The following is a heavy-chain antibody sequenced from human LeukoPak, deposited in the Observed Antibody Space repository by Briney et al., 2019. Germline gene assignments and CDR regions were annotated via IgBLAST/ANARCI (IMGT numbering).Heavy chain of an antibody. V-gene: IGHV1-69*04. D-gene: IGHD3-3*01. J-gene: IGHJ5*02. CDR3: ARMRFTIFGVVMNNNWFDP. CDR1: GGTFSSYA. CDR2: IIPILGIA. Sequence: AASVKVSCKASGGTFSSYAISWVRQAPGQGLEWMGRIIPILGIANYAQKFQGRVTITADKSTSTAYMELSSLRSEDTAVYYCARMRFTIFGVVMNNNWFDPWGQGTLVTVSS.